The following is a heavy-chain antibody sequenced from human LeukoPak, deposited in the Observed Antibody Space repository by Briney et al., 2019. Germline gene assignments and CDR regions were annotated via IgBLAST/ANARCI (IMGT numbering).Heavy chain of an antibody. Sequence: GASVKVSCKASGYTFTGYYMHWVRQPPGQGLEWMGWIKPNSGGTNYAQKFLGRVTMTRDTSISTAYMELSRLRSDDTAVYYCATVPTSYCSSTSCYPFDYWGQGTLVTVSS. CDR1: GYTFTGYY. CDR2: IKPNSGGT. V-gene: IGHV1-2*02. J-gene: IGHJ4*02. CDR3: ATVPTSYCSSTSCYPFDY. D-gene: IGHD2-2*01.